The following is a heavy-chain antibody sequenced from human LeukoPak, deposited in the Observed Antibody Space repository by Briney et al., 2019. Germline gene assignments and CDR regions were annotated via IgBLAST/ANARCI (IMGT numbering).Heavy chain of an antibody. Sequence: SETLSLTCTVSGDSISSSSSYWGWIRQPPGKGLEWIGSIYYSGSTYYNTSLKSRVTISVDTSKNQFSLKLNSVTAADTAVYYCARDSAYSSVFDYWGQGTLVTVSS. V-gene: IGHV4-39*02. CDR1: GDSISSSSSY. CDR2: IYYSGST. CDR3: ARDSAYSSVFDY. D-gene: IGHD6-19*01. J-gene: IGHJ4*02.